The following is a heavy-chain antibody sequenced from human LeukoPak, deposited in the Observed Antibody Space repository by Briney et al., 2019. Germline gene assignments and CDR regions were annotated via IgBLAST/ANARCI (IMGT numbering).Heavy chain of an antibody. CDR1: GFTFSTYA. CDR2: ITGSGESI. D-gene: IGHD2-15*01. Sequence: GGSLRLSCAASGFTFSTYAMSWVRQAPGQGLEWVSAITGSGESIYYADSVKGRVTISRDNSKNTLYLQMISLRVEDTAVYYCAKDLCSGGSCRRYFDYWGQGTLVTVSS. V-gene: IGHV3-23*01. J-gene: IGHJ4*02. CDR3: AKDLCSGGSCRRYFDY.